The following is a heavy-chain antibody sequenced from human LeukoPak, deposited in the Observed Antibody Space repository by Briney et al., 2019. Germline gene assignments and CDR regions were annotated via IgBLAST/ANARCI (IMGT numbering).Heavy chain of an antibody. CDR2: INQDGNEK. CDR1: GFTFRAYW. J-gene: IGHJ4*02. Sequence: GGSLRLSCAASGFTFRAYWMSWVRQAPGKGLEWVAHINQDGNEKDYVDSVKGRFTISRDNARNSLYLQMNTLRAEDTAVYFCARLRYTYGKNFDYWGQGALVTVSS. CDR3: ARLRYTYGKNFDY. V-gene: IGHV3-7*01. D-gene: IGHD5-18*01.